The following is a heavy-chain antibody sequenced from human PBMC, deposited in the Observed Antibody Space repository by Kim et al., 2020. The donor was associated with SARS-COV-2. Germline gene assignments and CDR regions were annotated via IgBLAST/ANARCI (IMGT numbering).Heavy chain of an antibody. V-gene: IGHV4-59*01. CDR1: GGSISSYY. Sequence: SETLSLTCTVSGGSISSYYWSWIRRPPGKGLEWIGYIYYSGSTNYNPSLKSRITISVDTSKNQFSLKLSSVTAADTAVYYCARDGGYWSYYGMDVWGQGTTVTVSS. CDR3: ARDGGYWSYYGMDV. CDR2: IYYSGST. D-gene: IGHD2-21*01. J-gene: IGHJ6*02.